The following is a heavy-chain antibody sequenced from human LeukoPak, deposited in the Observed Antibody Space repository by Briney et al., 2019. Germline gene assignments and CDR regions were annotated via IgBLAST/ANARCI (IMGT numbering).Heavy chain of an antibody. J-gene: IGHJ4*02. V-gene: IGHV3-7*05. CDR3: ARSLGYCSAGSCFPFDY. CDR1: GFTFSSYW. CDR2: IKQDGSDK. D-gene: IGHD2-15*01. Sequence: GTSLRLSCAASGFTFSSYWMSWVRQAPGKGLEWVANIKQDGSDKYYVDSVKGRFTISRDNAKNSLYLQMNSLRAEDTAVYYCARSLGYCSAGSCFPFDYWGQGTLVTVSS.